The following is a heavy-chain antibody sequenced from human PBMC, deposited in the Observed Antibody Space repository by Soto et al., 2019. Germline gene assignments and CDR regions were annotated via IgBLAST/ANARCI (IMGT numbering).Heavy chain of an antibody. CDR2: TYYRSKWYN. J-gene: IGHJ4*02. D-gene: IGHD2-8*01. CDR3: ARERCINVVCYTFGS. CDR1: GDSVSSNSAA. V-gene: IGHV6-1*01. Sequence: SQTLSLTCVISGDSVSSNSAAWNWIRQSPSRGLEWLGRTYYRSKWYNDYEVSVKSRIAINPDTSKNQFSLQLNSVSPEDTAVYYCARERCINVVCYTFGSWGQGTLVTVSS.